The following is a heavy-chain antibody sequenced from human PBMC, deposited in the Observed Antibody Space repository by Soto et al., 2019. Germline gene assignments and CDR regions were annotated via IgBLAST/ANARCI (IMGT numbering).Heavy chain of an antibody. CDR3: TTGAITMVRGISGFDI. V-gene: IGHV3-15*07. D-gene: IGHD3-10*01. J-gene: IGHJ3*02. CDR1: GFTFSNSW. Sequence: EVQLVESGGGLVKPGGSLRLSCAASGFTFSNSWMNWVRQAPGKGLEWLGRIKSKTDGGTTDYAAPVKGRFTISSDDSKNTLYLRMNRLETECTAVYYCTTGAITMVRGISGFDIWGQGTLGTVSS. CDR2: IKSKTDGGTT.